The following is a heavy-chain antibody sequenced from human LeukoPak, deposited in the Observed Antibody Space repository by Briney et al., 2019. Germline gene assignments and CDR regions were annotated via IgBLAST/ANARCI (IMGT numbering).Heavy chain of an antibody. CDR2: IKQDGSGK. Sequence: GGSLRLSCAASGFTFSSYWMSWVRQAPGKGLEWVANIKQDGSGKYYVDSVKGRFTISRDNAKNSLYLQMNSLRAEDTAVHYCARETYYDFWSGSPYDYWGQGTLVTVSS. V-gene: IGHV3-7*01. CDR3: ARETYYDFWSGSPYDY. D-gene: IGHD3-3*01. J-gene: IGHJ4*02. CDR1: GFTFSSYW.